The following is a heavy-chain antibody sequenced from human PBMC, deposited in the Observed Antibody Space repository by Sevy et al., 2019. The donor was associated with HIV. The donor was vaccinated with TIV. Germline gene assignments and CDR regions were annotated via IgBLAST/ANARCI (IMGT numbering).Heavy chain of an antibody. V-gene: IGHV3-13*01. CDR3: AREGGSYGEGAFDI. D-gene: IGHD1-26*01. Sequence: GGYLRLSCAASGFTFSSYDMHWVRQATGKGLEWVSAIGTAGDTYYPGSVKGRFTISRENATNSLYLQMNSLRAGDTAVYYCAREGGSYGEGAFDIWGQGTMVTVSS. CDR1: GFTFSSYD. J-gene: IGHJ3*02. CDR2: IGTAGDT.